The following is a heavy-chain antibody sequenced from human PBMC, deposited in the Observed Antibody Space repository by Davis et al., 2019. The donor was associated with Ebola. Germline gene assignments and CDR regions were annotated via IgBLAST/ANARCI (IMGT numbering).Heavy chain of an antibody. D-gene: IGHD6-19*01. CDR2: IKGQADGGTA. Sequence: GESLKISCAASGLSFTNILVTWVRQAPGKGLEWVGQIKGQADGGTADYAAPVKGRFTVSRHDSKNTIYLQMNSLETEDTAVYYCTTSFSGSWPGDRWGQGTLVTVSS. J-gene: IGHJ4*02. CDR3: TTSFSGSWPGDR. CDR1: GLSFTNIL. V-gene: IGHV3-15*01.